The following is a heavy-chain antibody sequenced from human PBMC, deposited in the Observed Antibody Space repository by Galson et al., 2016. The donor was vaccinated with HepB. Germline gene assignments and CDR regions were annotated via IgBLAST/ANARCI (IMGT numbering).Heavy chain of an antibody. CDR2: ISYDGNNK. CDR1: GFTFRSYG. V-gene: IGHV3-33*01. D-gene: IGHD1-7*01. Sequence: SLRLSCAASGFTFRSYGMHWVPQAPGKGLEWVAVISYDGNNKYYADSVKGRFTISRDNSKNTLYLQMHSLRAEDTAVYYCARRGTDPDAFHIWGQGTVVTVSS. CDR3: ARRGTDPDAFHI. J-gene: IGHJ3*02.